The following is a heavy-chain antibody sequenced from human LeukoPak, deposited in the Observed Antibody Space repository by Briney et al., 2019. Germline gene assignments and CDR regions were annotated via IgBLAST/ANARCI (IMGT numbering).Heavy chain of an antibody. V-gene: IGHV1-2*02. D-gene: IGHD6-19*01. CDR3: ARGVSGTYYYYYMDV. Sequence: ASVKVSCKASGYTFTGYYMHSVRQAPGQGLEWMGWINPNSGGTNYAQKFQGRVTMTRDTSISTAYMELSRLRSDDTAVYYCARGVSGTYYYYYMDVWGKGTTVTVSS. J-gene: IGHJ6*03. CDR1: GYTFTGYY. CDR2: INPNSGGT.